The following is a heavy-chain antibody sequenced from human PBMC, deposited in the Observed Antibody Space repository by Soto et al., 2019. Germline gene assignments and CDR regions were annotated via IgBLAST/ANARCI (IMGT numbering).Heavy chain of an antibody. D-gene: IGHD5-12*01. J-gene: IGHJ4*02. CDR3: ARDPRYSNYDFDY. CDR1: GFTFSSHA. CDR2: IWYDGSKK. V-gene: IGHV3-33*01. Sequence: QVQLVESGGGVVQPGRSLRLSCVASGFTFSSHAMHWVRQAPGKGLEWVAVIWYDGSKKYYADSVKGRFTVARDDSKNTLYLQMNSLRVEDTAVYYCARDPRYSNYDFDYWGQGTLVTVSP.